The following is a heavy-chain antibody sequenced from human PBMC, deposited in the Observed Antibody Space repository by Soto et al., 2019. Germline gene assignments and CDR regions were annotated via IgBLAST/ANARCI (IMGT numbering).Heavy chain of an antibody. CDR2: IDPSDSRT. D-gene: IGHD3-10*01. V-gene: IGHV5-10-1*01. CDR3: VKQAHGSDGVAFDY. Sequence: PXESLKISYGASGYMFPIYHISWVRQIPGKGLEWVGKIDPSDSRTMYRPSSRARITISVDKSINTAYLEWGSLRPEDTAIYYCVKQAHGSDGVAFDYWGQGTQVTVSS. CDR1: GYMFPIYH. J-gene: IGHJ4*02.